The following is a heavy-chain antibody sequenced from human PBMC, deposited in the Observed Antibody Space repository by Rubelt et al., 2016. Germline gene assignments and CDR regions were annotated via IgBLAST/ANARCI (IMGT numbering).Heavy chain of an antibody. CDR3: AAYGLGNAAFDY. J-gene: IGHJ4*02. CDR1: GFTLSSYA. D-gene: IGHD4-17*01. CDR2: ISYNGGRK. V-gene: IGHV3-30*04. Sequence: QVQLVESGGGVVQPGRSLRLSCAASGFTLSSYAIQWVRQAPGKGLEWVAVISYNGGRKYYADSVKGRFTISRDNAQRSLFLQMTSLRADDTAVYYCAAYGLGNAAFDYWGQGTLVTVSS.